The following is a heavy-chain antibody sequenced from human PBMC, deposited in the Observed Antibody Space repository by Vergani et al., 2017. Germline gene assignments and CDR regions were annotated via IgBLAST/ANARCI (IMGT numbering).Heavy chain of an antibody. D-gene: IGHD1-26*01. J-gene: IGHJ4*02. Sequence: QVQLVESGGGVVQPGRSLRLSCAASGFTFSSYSMHWVRQAPGKGLEWGAVISYDGSNKYYADSVKGRFTISRDNSKNTLYLQMNSLRAEDTAVYYCATYSGSYDYWGQGTLVTVSS. CDR2: ISYDGSNK. CDR3: ATYSGSYDY. V-gene: IGHV3-30*03. CDR1: GFTFSSYS.